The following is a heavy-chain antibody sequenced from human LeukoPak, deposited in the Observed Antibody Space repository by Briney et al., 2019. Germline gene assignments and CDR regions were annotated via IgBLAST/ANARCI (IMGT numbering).Heavy chain of an antibody. CDR3: ARAQTREYYDFWSGYYPDY. CDR2: ISSSGSTI. V-gene: IGHV3-11*04. D-gene: IGHD3-3*01. CDR1: GFTFSDYY. J-gene: IGHJ4*02. Sequence: GGSRRLSCAASGFTFSDYYMSWIRQAPGKGLEWVSYISSSGSTIYYADSVKGRFTISRGNAKNSLYLQMNSLRAEDTAVYYCARAQTREYYDFWSGYYPDYWGQGTLVTVSS.